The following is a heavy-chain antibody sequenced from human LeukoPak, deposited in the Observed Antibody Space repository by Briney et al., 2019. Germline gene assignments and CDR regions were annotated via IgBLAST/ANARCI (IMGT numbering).Heavy chain of an antibody. D-gene: IGHD2-2*01. V-gene: IGHV4-39*07. Sequence: SETLSLTCTVSGGSISSSSYYWGWIRQPPGKGLEWIGGIYYSGSTYYNPSLKSRVTISVDTSKNQFSLKLSSVTAADTAVYYCARDGCSSTSCLGSYFDYWGQGTLVTVSS. CDR1: GGSISSSSYY. CDR2: IYYSGST. CDR3: ARDGCSSTSCLGSYFDY. J-gene: IGHJ4*02.